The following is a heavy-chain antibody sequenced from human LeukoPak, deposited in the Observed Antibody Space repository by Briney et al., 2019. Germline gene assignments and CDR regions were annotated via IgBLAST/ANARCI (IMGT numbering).Heavy chain of an antibody. J-gene: IGHJ4*02. CDR3: ARDPPVYCSGGSCYGDY. CDR1: GYTFTSYG. Sequence: ASVKVSCKASGYTFTSYGISWVRQAPGQGLEWMGWISAYNGNTNYAQKLQGRVTMTTDTSTSTANMELRSLRSDDTVVYYCARDPPVYCSGGSCYGDYWGQGTLVTVSS. V-gene: IGHV1-18*01. D-gene: IGHD2-15*01. CDR2: ISAYNGNT.